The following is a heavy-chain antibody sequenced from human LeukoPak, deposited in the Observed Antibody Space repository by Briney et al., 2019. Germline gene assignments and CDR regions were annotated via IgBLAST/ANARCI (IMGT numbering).Heavy chain of an antibody. D-gene: IGHD1-7*01. J-gene: IGHJ6*02. CDR2: ISAYNGNT. Sequence: ASVKVSCKASGYTFTIYGISWVRQAPGQGLEWMGWISAYNGNTNYAQKLQGRVTMTTDTSTSTAYMELRSLRSDDTAVYYCARDGFPTGTRLLSDYYYYGMDVWGQGTTVTVSS. CDR3: ARDGFPTGTRLLSDYYYYGMDV. V-gene: IGHV1-18*01. CDR1: GYTFTIYG.